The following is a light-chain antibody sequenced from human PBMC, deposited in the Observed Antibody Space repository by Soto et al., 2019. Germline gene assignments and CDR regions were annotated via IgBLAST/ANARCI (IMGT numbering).Light chain of an antibody. J-gene: IGKJ4*01. CDR1: QGINTY. V-gene: IGKV1-9*01. Sequence: DIQLTQSPSFLSASVRDRVTITCRASQGINTYLSWYQQKPGKAPQLLLYGTSTLQTGVPSRFSGSGSGTEFTLTISSLQPEDVANYYCQQLSGYPLTFGGGTKVEI. CDR3: QQLSGYPLT. CDR2: GTS.